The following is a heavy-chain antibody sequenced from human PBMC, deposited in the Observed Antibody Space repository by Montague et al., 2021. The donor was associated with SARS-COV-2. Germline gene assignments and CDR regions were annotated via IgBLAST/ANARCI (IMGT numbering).Heavy chain of an antibody. V-gene: IGHV3-21*01. CDR2: ISSSSSYI. CDR3: ARDLGYDYVWGSYRHLDN. D-gene: IGHD3-16*02. J-gene: IGHJ4*02. CDR1: GFTFSSYS. Sequence: SLRLSCAASGFTFSSYSMNWVRQAPGRGLEWVSSISSSSSYIYYADSVKGRFTISRDNAKNSLYLQMNSLRAEDTAVYYCARDLGYDYVWGSYRHLDNWGQGTLVTVFS.